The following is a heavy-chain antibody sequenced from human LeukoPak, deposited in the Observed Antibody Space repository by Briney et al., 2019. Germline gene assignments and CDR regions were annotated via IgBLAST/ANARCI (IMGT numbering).Heavy chain of an antibody. J-gene: IGHJ4*02. Sequence: ASVQVSCQASGYTFPTYFIHWVRPAPGQGLEWMGVLNPSGGSTSYAQNFQGRLTMTRDTSTSSVYMKLISLESEDTDLYYCARPNYYCSESYSFDCWGQGALVTVSS. V-gene: IGHV1-46*01. D-gene: IGHD3-10*01. CDR2: LNPSGGST. CDR1: GYTFPTYF. CDR3: ARPNYYCSESYSFDC.